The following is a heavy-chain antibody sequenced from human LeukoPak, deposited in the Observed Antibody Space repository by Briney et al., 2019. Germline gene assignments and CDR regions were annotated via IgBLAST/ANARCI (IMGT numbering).Heavy chain of an antibody. CDR3: ARLGVASRGYSFGPDY. V-gene: IGHV4-59*08. J-gene: IGHJ4*02. CDR2: IYYSGST. CDR1: GGSISFYY. Sequence: SETLSLTCTVSGGSISFYYWSWIRQPPGKGLEWIGYIYYSGSTNYNPSLESRVTMSVDTSKNQFSLKLTSVTAVDTAVYYCARLGVASRGYSFGPDYWGQGTLVTVSS. D-gene: IGHD5-18*01.